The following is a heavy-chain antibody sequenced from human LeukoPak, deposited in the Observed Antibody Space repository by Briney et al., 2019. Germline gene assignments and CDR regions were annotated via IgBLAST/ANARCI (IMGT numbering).Heavy chain of an antibody. D-gene: IGHD3-16*01. CDR3: ARVGDYALKD. Sequence: SETLSLTCSVSGGSISSYYWSWIRQPAGKGLEWIGRIYAGGGTNYSPSLKSRVTMSVDTSKNQFSLKLSSVTAADTAVYYCARVGDYALKDWGQGTLVTVSS. CDR2: IYAGGGT. J-gene: IGHJ4*02. V-gene: IGHV4-4*07. CDR1: GGSISSYY.